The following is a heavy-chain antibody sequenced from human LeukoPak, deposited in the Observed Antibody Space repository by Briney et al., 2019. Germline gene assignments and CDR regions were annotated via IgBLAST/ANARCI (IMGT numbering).Heavy chain of an antibody. CDR1: GFTYSSYG. V-gene: IGHV3-30*18. Sequence: PGGSLRLSCADSGFTYSSYGMQWVRQAPGKELEWVAVISYDGINKYYADSVKGRFTISRDNSKSTLYLQMNNLRAEDTAVFYCAKSLYGDYAPRNYGMDVWGQGTTVTVSS. CDR2: ISYDGINK. CDR3: AKSLYGDYAPRNYGMDV. J-gene: IGHJ6*02. D-gene: IGHD4-17*01.